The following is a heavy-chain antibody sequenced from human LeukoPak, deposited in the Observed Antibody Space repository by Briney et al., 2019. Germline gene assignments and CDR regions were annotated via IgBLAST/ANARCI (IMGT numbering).Heavy chain of an antibody. Sequence: GGSLRLSCAASGFTFDDYAMHWVRQAPGKGLEWVSGISWNSGSIGYADPVKGRFTISRDNAKNSLYLQMNSLRAEDTAVYYCARRRYNWNAIDYWGQGTLVTVSS. J-gene: IGHJ4*02. V-gene: IGHV3-9*01. CDR1: GFTFDDYA. CDR3: ARRRYNWNAIDY. D-gene: IGHD1-20*01. CDR2: ISWNSGSI.